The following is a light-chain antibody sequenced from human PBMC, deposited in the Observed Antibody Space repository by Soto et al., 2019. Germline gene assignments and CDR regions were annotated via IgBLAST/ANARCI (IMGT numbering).Light chain of an antibody. CDR1: QSVSSNF. CDR3: QQCGSPART. CDR2: GAS. Sequence: EIVLTQSPGTLSLSPGERATLSCRASQSVSSNFLAWYQQKPGQAPRLLIYGASSRATGIPDRFRGSGSGTDFTRTITRVEPEDFAVYCCQQCGSPARTLGQGTKVESK. V-gene: IGKV3-20*01. J-gene: IGKJ1*01.